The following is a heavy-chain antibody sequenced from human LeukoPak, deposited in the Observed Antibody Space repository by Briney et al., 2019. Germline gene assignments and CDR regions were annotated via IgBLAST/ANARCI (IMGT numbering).Heavy chain of an antibody. CDR3: AKEQSQKSPLMGGATETKYSYYGRDV. Sequence: GGSLRLSCAASGFTFSNYGMNWVRQAPGKGLEWVALIWYDGSDKYYADSVKDRFTISRDNSKNTLYLQMNSLRAEDTAVYYCAKEQSQKSPLMGGATETKYSYYGRDVGAKGPTFPVPS. V-gene: IGHV3-33*06. J-gene: IGHJ6*04. CDR2: IWYDGSDK. CDR1: GFTFSNYG. D-gene: IGHD1-26*01.